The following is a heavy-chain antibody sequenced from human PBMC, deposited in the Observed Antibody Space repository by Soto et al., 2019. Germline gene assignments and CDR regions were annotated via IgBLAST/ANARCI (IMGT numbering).Heavy chain of an antibody. D-gene: IGHD6-19*01. CDR2: INSDGSST. CDR3: ARASSGWYVY. J-gene: IGHJ4*02. CDR1: GVKCVGFG. V-gene: IGHV3-74*01. Sequence: RVWWGAAGVKCVGFGGRWVRQAPGKGLVWVSRINSDGSSTSYADSVKGRFTISRDNAKNTLYLQMNSLRAEDTAVYYCARASSGWYVYSGQGTLLTVSP.